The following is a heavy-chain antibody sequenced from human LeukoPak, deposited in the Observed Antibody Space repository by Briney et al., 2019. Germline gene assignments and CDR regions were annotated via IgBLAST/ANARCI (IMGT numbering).Heavy chain of an antibody. D-gene: IGHD3-16*01. CDR2: IRYDGSYK. Sequence: GGSLRLSCAASGFTFSSYVMHWVRQAPGKGLEWVAFIRYDGSYKYYADSVKGRFTISRDNSKNTLYLQMNSLRAEDTAVYYCAKESSGGVGSFYWGQGTLVTVSS. J-gene: IGHJ4*02. CDR3: AKESSGGVGSFY. V-gene: IGHV3-30*02. CDR1: GFTFSSYV.